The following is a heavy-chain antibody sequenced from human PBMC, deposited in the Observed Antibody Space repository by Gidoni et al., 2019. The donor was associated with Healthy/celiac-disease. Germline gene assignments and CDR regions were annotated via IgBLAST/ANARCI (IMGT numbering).Heavy chain of an antibody. Sequence: QVQLVQSGAAVKKPGSSVKVSCKASGGTVSSYDISWVRQAPGQGLEWMGGIIPIFGTANYAQKFQGRVTFTAYESTSTAYMELSSLRSEDTAVYYCAEHIVVVTAISSPYFQHWGQGTLVTVSS. CDR1: GGTVSSYD. CDR2: IIPIFGTA. V-gene: IGHV1-69*01. D-gene: IGHD2-21*02. J-gene: IGHJ1*01. CDR3: AEHIVVVTAISSPYFQH.